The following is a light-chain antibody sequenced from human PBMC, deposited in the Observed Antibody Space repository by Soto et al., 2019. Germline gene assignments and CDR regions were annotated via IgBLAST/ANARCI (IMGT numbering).Light chain of an antibody. J-gene: IGKJ1*01. CDR2: DAS. Sequence: EIVLTQSPGTLSLSPGERATLSCRASQSVTNNYVAWYQQKPGQAPRLLIHDASSRATGIPDRFSGGGSGSDFTLTISRLEPGDFAVYFCQHTAHSPLTFDQGTRVDIK. CDR1: QSVTNNY. V-gene: IGKV3-20*01. CDR3: QHTAHSPLT.